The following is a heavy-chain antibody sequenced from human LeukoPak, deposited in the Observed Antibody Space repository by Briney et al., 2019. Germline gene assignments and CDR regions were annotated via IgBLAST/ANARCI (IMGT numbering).Heavy chain of an antibody. J-gene: IGHJ4*02. CDR1: GFTFSHYA. V-gene: IGHV3-30*04. CDR2: ISYDGSEQ. Sequence: GGSLRLSCAASGFTFSHYAMYWVRQAPGKGLEWVALISYDGSEQHYADSVKGRFTISRDSPKNTLFLQMNTLRPEDTAVYYCARERTGFYAEYWGQGTLVTVSS. D-gene: IGHD3/OR15-3a*01. CDR3: ARERTGFYAEY.